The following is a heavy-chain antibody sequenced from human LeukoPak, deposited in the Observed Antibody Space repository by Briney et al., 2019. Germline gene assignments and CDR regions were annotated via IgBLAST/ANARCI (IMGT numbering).Heavy chain of an antibody. J-gene: IGHJ4*02. CDR1: GGSISNYY. CDR2: IYYSGST. V-gene: IGHV4-59*08. CDR3: ARGGPLGHCSSTSCYNEY. D-gene: IGHD2-2*01. Sequence: PSETLSLTCTVSGGSISNYYWGWIRQPPRKGLEWIGYIYYSGSTNYNPSLKSRVTISVDTSKNQFSLKLNSVTAADTAVYYCARGGPLGHCSSTSCYNEYWGQGTLVTVSS.